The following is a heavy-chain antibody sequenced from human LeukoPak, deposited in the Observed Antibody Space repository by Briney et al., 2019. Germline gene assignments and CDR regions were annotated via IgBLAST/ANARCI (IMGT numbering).Heavy chain of an antibody. D-gene: IGHD1-14*01. CDR1: GFTFSNFA. CDR2: ISTSGT. CDR3: AKNINHLE. Sequence: GGSLRLSCAASGFTFSNFAMTWVRQAPGKGLEWVSVISTSGTYYAESVKDRFTISRDNSKNTLYLQMSSLRAEDTAVYYCAKNINHLEWGQGTLVTVSS. J-gene: IGHJ4*02. V-gene: IGHV3-23*01.